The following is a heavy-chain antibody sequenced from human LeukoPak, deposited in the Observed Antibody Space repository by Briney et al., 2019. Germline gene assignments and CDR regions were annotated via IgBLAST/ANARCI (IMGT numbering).Heavy chain of an antibody. D-gene: IGHD1-26*01. CDR2: FDPEDGET. CDR3: ATGLGGWGPDY. CDR1: GYTLTELS. Sequence: VASVKVSCKVSGYTLTELSMHWVRQAPGKGLEWMGGFDPEDGETIYAQKFQGRVTMAEDTSTDTAYIELSSLRSEDTAVYYCATGLGGWGPDYWGQGTLVTVSS. V-gene: IGHV1-24*01. J-gene: IGHJ4*02.